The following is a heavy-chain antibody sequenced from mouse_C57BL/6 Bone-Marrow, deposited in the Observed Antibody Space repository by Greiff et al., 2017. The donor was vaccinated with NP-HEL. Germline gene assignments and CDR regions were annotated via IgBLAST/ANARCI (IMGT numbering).Heavy chain of an antibody. V-gene: IGHV1-81*01. D-gene: IGHD2-2*01. Sequence: VKLQESGAELARPGASVKLSCKASGYTFTSYGISWVKQRTGQGLEWIGEIYPRSGNTYYNEKFKGKATLTADKSSSTAYMELRSLTSEDSAVYFCARRLPGYFDYWGQGTTLTVSS. CDR1: GYTFTSYG. J-gene: IGHJ2*01. CDR3: ARRLPGYFDY. CDR2: IYPRSGNT.